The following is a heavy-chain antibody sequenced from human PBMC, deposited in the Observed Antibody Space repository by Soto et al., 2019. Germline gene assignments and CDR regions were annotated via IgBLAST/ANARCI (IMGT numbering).Heavy chain of an antibody. CDR3: ARGGRRSPGMDV. CDR2: IYYSGST. CDR1: GGSISSGGYS. Sequence: PSETLSLTCAVSGGSISSGGYSWSWIRQPPGKGLEWTGYIYYSGSTYYNPSLKSRVTISVDTSKNQFSLKLSSVTAADTAVYYCARGGRRSPGMDVWGQGTTVTVSS. J-gene: IGHJ6*02. V-gene: IGHV4-31*11.